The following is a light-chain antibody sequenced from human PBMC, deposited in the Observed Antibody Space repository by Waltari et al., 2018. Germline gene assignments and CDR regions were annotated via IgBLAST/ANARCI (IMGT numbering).Light chain of an antibody. CDR2: RND. J-gene: IGLJ3*02. CDR1: ASNIGDNV. Sequence: QSVLTQPPSASGTPGQRVTISCSGRASNIGDNVVNWYQQFPGKAPKLVIYRNDQRPAWVPDGFSGSKSGTSASLAISGLQSEDEADDYCATWDDSPNGHWVFGGGTKVTVL. V-gene: IGLV1-44*01. CDR3: ATWDDSPNGHWV.